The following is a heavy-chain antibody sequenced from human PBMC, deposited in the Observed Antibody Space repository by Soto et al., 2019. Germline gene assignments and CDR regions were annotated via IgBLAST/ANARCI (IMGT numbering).Heavy chain of an antibody. CDR3: AKSPNPRSATPSYYGMDV. CDR2: IIPVLGVE. V-gene: IGHV1-69*02. CDR1: GGSFSSYI. D-gene: IGHD2-15*01. Sequence: GASVKVSCKASGGSFSSYIVSWVRQAPGQGLEWMGRIIPVLGVEYYAQKFQGRVTITADKSTSTAYMELSSLRSEDTAVYYCAKSPNPRSATPSYYGMDVWGLGTTVTVSS. J-gene: IGHJ6*02.